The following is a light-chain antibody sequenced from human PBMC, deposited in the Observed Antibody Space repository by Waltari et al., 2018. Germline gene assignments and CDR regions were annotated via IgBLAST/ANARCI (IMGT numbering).Light chain of an antibody. CDR2: MAS. V-gene: IGKV1-5*03. CDR1: QTISEW. J-gene: IGKJ4*01. CDR3: QQYSSVPLT. Sequence: DIQMTQSPSALSASVGDRVIITCRASQTISEWLAWYQQKPGEAPNLLIYMASTLERGVPSRFSGSGDGTEFTLTISSVRPDDFGTYYCQQYSSVPLTFGGVTKVEIK.